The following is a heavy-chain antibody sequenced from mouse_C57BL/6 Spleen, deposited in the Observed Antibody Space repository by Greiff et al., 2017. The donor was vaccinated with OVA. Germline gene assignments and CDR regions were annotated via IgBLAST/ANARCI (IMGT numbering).Heavy chain of an antibody. CDR2: IYPRDGST. J-gene: IGHJ2*01. CDR3: ARERTGFDY. V-gene: IGHV1-78*01. CDR1: GYTFTDHT. Sequence: QVQLQQSDAELVKPGASVKLSCKVSGYTFTDHTIHWMKQRPEQGLEWIGYIYPRDGSTKYNEKFKGKATLTAGRSSRTAYMQLNSLTSEDSGVDFCARERTGFDYWGQGTTLTVSS. D-gene: IGHD4-1*01.